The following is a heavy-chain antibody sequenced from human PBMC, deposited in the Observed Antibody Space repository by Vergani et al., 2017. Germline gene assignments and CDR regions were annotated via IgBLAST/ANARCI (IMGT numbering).Heavy chain of an antibody. V-gene: IGHV4-59*10. D-gene: IGHD3-9*01. Sequence: QVQLQQWGAGLLKPSETLSLTCAVYGGSFSGYYWSWIRQPAGKGLEWIGRIYTSGSTNYNPSLKSRVTMSVDTSKNQFSLKLSSVTAADTAVYYCAREAPKILSGYYLGYYFDYWGQGTLVTVSS. CDR3: AREAPKILSGYYLGYYFDY. CDR1: GGSFSGYY. CDR2: IYTSGST. J-gene: IGHJ4*02.